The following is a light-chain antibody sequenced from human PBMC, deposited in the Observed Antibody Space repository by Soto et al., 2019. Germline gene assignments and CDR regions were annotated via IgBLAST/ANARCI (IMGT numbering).Light chain of an antibody. V-gene: IGKV3-15*01. J-gene: IGKJ1*01. CDR1: RRVSSN. CDR2: GKS. CDR3: QQYNTWHPST. Sequence: EIVMTPSPATLSVSPGESATLPCRVGRRVSSNLSWYQQKPGQAPRLLIYGKSTRATGMPARFSGSGSGTEFTLTISSLQSEDFAVYYCQQYNTWHPSTFGQGTKVDI.